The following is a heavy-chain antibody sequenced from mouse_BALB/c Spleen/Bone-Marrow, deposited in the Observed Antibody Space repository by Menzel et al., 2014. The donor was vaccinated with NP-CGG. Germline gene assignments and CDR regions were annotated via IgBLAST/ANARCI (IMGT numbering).Heavy chain of an antibody. Sequence: VKLQESGAELVRPGASVKLSCKASGYTFTSYWMNWVKQRPEQGLEWIGRIGPYDSETHYNQKFKDKAILTVDKSSSTAYMQLSSLTSEDSAVYYCARGGYGNYGRFAYWGQGTLVTVSA. V-gene: IGHV1-52*01. CDR1: GYTFTSYW. J-gene: IGHJ3*01. CDR2: IGPYDSET. D-gene: IGHD2-10*02. CDR3: ARGGYGNYGRFAY.